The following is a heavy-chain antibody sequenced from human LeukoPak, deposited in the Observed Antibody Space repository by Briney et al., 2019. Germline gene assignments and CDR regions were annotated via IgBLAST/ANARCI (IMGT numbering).Heavy chain of an antibody. CDR2: ISNTGTSM. J-gene: IGHJ4*02. V-gene: IGHV3-11*01. D-gene: IGHD4-23*01. Sequence: PGGSLRLSCAASAFTFSDYYMSWIRQAPGKGLEWTSYISNTGTSMYYADSVKGRFTISRDNAKKSLYLQMSSLRAEDTAVYYCAREFYGGNAHFDYWGQGTLVTVSS. CDR1: AFTFSDYY. CDR3: AREFYGGNAHFDY.